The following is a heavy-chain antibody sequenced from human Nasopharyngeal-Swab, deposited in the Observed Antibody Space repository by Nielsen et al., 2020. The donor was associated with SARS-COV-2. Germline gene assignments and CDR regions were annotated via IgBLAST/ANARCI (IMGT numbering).Heavy chain of an antibody. Sequence: SCTTSGFTFGDYAMSWFRQAPGKGLEWVGFIRSKTYGGAPEYAASVKGRFTISRDGAESIAYLQMNSLETEDTGVYYCARSVGSFYGQGAFDIWGQGTMVTVSS. CDR1: GFTFGDYA. D-gene: IGHD1-26*01. V-gene: IGHV3-49*01. CDR3: ARSVGSFYGQGAFDI. J-gene: IGHJ3*02. CDR2: IRSKTYGGAP.